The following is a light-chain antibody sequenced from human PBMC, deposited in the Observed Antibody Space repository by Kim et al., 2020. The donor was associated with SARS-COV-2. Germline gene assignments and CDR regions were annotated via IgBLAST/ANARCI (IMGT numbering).Light chain of an antibody. V-gene: IGLV3-19*01. J-gene: IGLJ2*01. CDR2: GKN. CDR1: SLRSYY. CDR3: NSRDSSGNHLV. Sequence: SSELTQDPAVSVALGQTVRITCQGDSLRSYYESWYQQKPGQAPVLVIYGKNNRRSGIPDRFSGSSSGNTASLTITGAQAEDEADYYCNSRDSSGNHLVFGGGTQLTVL.